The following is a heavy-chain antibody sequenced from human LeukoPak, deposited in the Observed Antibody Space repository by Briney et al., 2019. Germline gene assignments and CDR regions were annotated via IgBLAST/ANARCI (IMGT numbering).Heavy chain of an antibody. CDR2: ISYDGNNK. CDR1: GFTFSSYV. CDR3: ARDRPMIVVADAFDI. V-gene: IGHV3-30*04. D-gene: IGHD3-22*01. Sequence: GGSLRLSCAASGFTFSSYVMHWVRQAPGKGLEWVAVISYDGNNKYYADSMKGRFTISRDNSKNTLYLQMNSLRAEDTAVYYCARDRPMIVVADAFDIWGQGTMVTVSS. J-gene: IGHJ3*02.